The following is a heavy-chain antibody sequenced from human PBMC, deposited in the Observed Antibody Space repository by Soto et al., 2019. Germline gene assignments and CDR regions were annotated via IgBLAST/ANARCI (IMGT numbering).Heavy chain of an antibody. CDR3: ARMRIAARQNPCLYFGMDV. CDR2: IYYSGST. V-gene: IGHV4-61*01. Sequence: QMQLQESGPGLVKPSETLSLTCTVSGGSVSSGSYYWSWIRQPPGKGLACIGYIYYSGSTNYNPTLQSPVTTSVDTSKNQFSLNLTPVTAAHTPVYYGARMRIAARQNPCLYFGMDVWGQGTTGSVS. D-gene: IGHD6-6*01. J-gene: IGHJ6*02. CDR1: GGSVSSGSYY.